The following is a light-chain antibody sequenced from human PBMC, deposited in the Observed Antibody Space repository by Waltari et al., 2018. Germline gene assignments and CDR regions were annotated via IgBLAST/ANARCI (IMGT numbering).Light chain of an antibody. V-gene: IGLV2-11*01. CDR3: CSYAGSPYV. J-gene: IGLJ1*01. CDR1: SDHVGGFAY. CDR2: DVT. Sequence: QSALTQPRSVSGPPGQSVTISCTGTSDHVGGFAYASCYQQTPCKPPKVIIYDVTKPPSGVPHRFSGSKSGNTASLTISGLQAEDDADYYCCSYAGSPYVFGTGTKVTVL.